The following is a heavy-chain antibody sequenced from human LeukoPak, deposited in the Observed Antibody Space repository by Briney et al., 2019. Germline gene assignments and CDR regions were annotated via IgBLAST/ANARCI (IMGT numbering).Heavy chain of an antibody. CDR3: ARGRGGATPH. CDR2: INHSGST. Sequence: SETLSLTCAVYGESFSGYYWSWIRQPPGKGLEWIGEINHSGSTNYNPSLKSRVTISVDTSKNQFSLKLSSVTAADTAVYYCARGRGGATPHWGQGTLVTVSS. J-gene: IGHJ4*02. V-gene: IGHV4-34*01. D-gene: IGHD1-26*01. CDR1: GESFSGYY.